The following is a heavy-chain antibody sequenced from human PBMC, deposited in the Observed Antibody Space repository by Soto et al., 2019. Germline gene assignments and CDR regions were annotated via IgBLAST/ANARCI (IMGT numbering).Heavy chain of an antibody. CDR3: AREVLWFGELLWFDP. V-gene: IGHV4-61*01. CDR1: GGSVSSGSYY. CDR2: INYSGST. Sequence: SETLSLTCTVSGGSVSSGSYYWSWIRQPPGKGLEWIGYINYSGSTNYNPSLKSRVTISVDTSKNQFSLKLSSVTAADTAVYYCAREVLWFGELLWFDPWGQGTLVTVSS. J-gene: IGHJ5*02. D-gene: IGHD3-10*01.